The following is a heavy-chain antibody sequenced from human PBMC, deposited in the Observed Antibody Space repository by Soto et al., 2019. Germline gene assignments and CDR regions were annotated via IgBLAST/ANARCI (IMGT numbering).Heavy chain of an antibody. D-gene: IGHD3-9*01. Sequence: EVQLLESGGGLVQPGGSLRLSCAASGFTFSSYAMSWVRQAPGKGLEWVSAISGSGGSTYYADSVKGRFTISRDNSKNTLYLQMNSLRAEDTAVYYCAKVRRVLRYFDWPPSPVNVGKTIFDYWGQGTLVTVSS. V-gene: IGHV3-23*01. J-gene: IGHJ4*02. CDR2: ISGSGGST. CDR3: AKVRRVLRYFDWPPSPVNVGKTIFDY. CDR1: GFTFSSYA.